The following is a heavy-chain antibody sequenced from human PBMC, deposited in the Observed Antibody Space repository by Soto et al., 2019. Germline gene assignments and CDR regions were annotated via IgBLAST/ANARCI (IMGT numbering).Heavy chain of an antibody. CDR1: GGSVSSGTYY. J-gene: IGHJ2*01. V-gene: IGHV4-61*01. CDR3: SRDQGLGAGYFAL. CDR2: IYRGSP. D-gene: IGHD7-27*01. Sequence: PSETLSLTCTVSGGSVSSGTYYWSWIRQPAGKGLEWMGYIYRGSPNYNPSLERRATISVDTSRTQFSLMLSSVTAADTAVYYCSRDQGLGAGYFALWGRGTLVTVSS.